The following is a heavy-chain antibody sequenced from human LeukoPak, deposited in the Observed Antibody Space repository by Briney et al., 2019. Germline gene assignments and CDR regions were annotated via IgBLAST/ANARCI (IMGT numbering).Heavy chain of an antibody. CDR1: GYTFTAHV. V-gene: IGHV1-3*01. D-gene: IGHD3-16*01. J-gene: IGHJ4*02. Sequence: ALGKVSCTASGYTFTAHVVLWVGRAAGLRLEGMRGINVSNGDTGYSQKFQGRGTITSDTSASTGYMEMISLISEDTAVYYYASKPRGESRPFEYWGQGTLVTVSS. CDR3: ASKPRGESRPFEY. CDR2: INVSNGDT.